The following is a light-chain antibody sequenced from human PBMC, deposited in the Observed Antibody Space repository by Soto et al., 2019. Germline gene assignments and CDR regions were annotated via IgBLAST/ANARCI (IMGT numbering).Light chain of an antibody. V-gene: IGKV1-5*03. CDR1: QSFSSW. Sequence: IQMTQSPSTLSASVGDRVTITCRASQSFSSWLAWYQQKPGKAPKLLIYKASTLESGVPSRFSGSGSGTKYPLTISTLQPDFFASFYSQHYNSYPSPFGQGTRLEIK. CDR3: QHYNSYPSP. CDR2: KAS. J-gene: IGKJ5*01.